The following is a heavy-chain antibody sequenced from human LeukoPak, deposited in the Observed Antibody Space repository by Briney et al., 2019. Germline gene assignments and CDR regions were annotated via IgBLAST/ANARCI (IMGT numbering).Heavy chain of an antibody. CDR3: ASFNWKGPFDY. Sequence: SETLSLTCAVYGGSFSGYYWSWIRQPPGKGLEWIGEINHSGSTSYNPSLKSRVTISVDTSKNQFSLKLSSVTAADTAVYYCASFNWKGPFDYWGQGTLVTVSS. CDR1: GGSFSGYY. D-gene: IGHD1-20*01. CDR2: INHSGST. J-gene: IGHJ4*02. V-gene: IGHV4-34*01.